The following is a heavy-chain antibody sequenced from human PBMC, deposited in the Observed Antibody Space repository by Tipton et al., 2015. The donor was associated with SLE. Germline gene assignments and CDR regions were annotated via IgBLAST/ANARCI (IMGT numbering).Heavy chain of an antibody. CDR1: GGSISSGSYY. CDR3: ARPFYYYDSSGLSGAFDI. J-gene: IGHJ3*02. D-gene: IGHD3-22*01. V-gene: IGHV4-61*09. CDR2: IYTSGST. Sequence: TLSLTCTVSGGSISSGSYYWSWIRQPAGKGLEWIGYIYTSGSTNYNPSLKSRVTISVDTSKNQFSLKLSSVTAADTAVYYCARPFYYYDSSGLSGAFDIWGQGTMVTVSS.